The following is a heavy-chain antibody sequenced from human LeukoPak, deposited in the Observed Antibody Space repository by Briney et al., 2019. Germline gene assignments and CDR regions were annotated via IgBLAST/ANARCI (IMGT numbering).Heavy chain of an antibody. J-gene: IGHJ6*02. CDR3: ARLYYYYGLDV. Sequence: TSETLSLTCTVSGGSISGSTYYWGWIRQPPGKGLELIGSKYYSGNSYYNPSLKSRVSISVDTSKNQFSLKLSSVTAADTAVYYCARLYYYYGLDVWGQGTTVTVSS. CDR2: KYYSGNS. V-gene: IGHV4-39*01. CDR1: GGSISGSTYY.